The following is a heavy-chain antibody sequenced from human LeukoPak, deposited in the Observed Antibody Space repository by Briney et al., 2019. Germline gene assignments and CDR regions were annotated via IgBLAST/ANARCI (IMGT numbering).Heavy chain of an antibody. Sequence: GGSLRLSCAASGFTFSSYDMHWVRHATGEGLEWVSAIGTAGDTYYPGSVKGRFTISRENAKNSLYLQMNSLRAGDTAVYYCARSRMSSGASNAFDIWGQGTMVTVSS. CDR2: IGTAGDT. V-gene: IGHV3-13*01. CDR1: GFTFSSYD. J-gene: IGHJ3*02. D-gene: IGHD2-15*01. CDR3: ARSRMSSGASNAFDI.